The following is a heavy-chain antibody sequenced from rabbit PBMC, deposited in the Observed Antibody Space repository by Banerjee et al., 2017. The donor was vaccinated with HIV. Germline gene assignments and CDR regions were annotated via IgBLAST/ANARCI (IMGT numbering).Heavy chain of an antibody. CDR1: GFSFSSSYY. Sequence: QSLEESGGDLVKPEGSLTLTCTASGFSFSSSYYMCWVRQAPGKGLEWIACIYAGSSGSTYYASWVNGRFTISSHNAQNTLYLQLNSLTAADTATYFCARDRVSGSGYGTLFNLWGSGTLVTVS. J-gene: IGHJ4*01. D-gene: IGHD1-1*01. CDR2: IYAGSSGST. CDR3: ARDRVSGSGYGTLFNL. V-gene: IGHV1S40*01.